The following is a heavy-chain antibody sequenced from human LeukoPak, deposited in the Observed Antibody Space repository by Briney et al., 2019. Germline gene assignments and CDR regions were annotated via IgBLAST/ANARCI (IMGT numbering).Heavy chain of an antibody. D-gene: IGHD6-19*01. Sequence: GGSLRLSCAASGVTVGRNYVIWVRQAPRMGLEWVSILYIGGTTYYADSVKGRFTISRDKSQNTVYLQMNSLRVEDTAVYFCADPGPFSSGCLDAFDVWGQGTMVTVSS. CDR2: LYIGGTT. J-gene: IGHJ3*01. CDR3: ADPGPFSSGCLDAFDV. CDR1: GVTVGRNY. V-gene: IGHV3-66*01.